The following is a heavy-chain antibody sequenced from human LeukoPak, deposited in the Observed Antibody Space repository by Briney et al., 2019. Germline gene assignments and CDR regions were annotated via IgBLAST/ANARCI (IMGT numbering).Heavy chain of an antibody. CDR2: IKRNAEAT. D-gene: IGHD1-1*01. CDR3: AKAGIGADGAGFLCEY. V-gene: IGHV3-23*01. Sequence: GGSLRLSCEASGFTFSSYIMTWVRQAPGKGLEWVSTIKRNAEATFYADSVKDRFTISRDDSKNTLYLQMSSLRVEDTGIYYCAKAGIGADGAGFLCEYWGQGTLVTVSS. CDR1: GFTFSSYI. J-gene: IGHJ4*02.